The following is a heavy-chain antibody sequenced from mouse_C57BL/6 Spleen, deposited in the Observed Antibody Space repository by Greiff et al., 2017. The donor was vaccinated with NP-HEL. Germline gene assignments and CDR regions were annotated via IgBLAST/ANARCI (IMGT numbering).Heavy chain of an antibody. CDR2: IDPSDSYT. J-gene: IGHJ3*01. V-gene: IGHV1-50*01. CDR1: GYTFTSYW. D-gene: IGHD1-1*01. CDR3: ARRFTTVVAPFAY. Sequence: QVHVKQPGAELVKPGASVKLSCKASGYTFTSYWMQWVKQRPGQGLEWIGEIDPSDSYTNYNQKFKGKATLTVDTSSSTAYMQLSSLTSEDSAVYYCARRFTTVVAPFAYWGQGTLVTVSA.